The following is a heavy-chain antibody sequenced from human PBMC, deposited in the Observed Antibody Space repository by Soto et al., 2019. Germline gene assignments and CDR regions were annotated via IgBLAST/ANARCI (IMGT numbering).Heavy chain of an antibody. CDR1: GYTFTDYF. CDR3: ARVTLRAGNWFDP. J-gene: IGHJ5*02. Sequence: QVQLVQSGAEVKKPGASVKVSCKASGYTFTDYFIHWVRQAPGQGLEWMGWINPKSRGTTYAQKFQVRVTMTRDTSNTTAYMELMVLRSDDTAIYYCARVTLRAGNWFDPWGQGTLVTVSS. CDR2: INPKSRGT. V-gene: IGHV1-2*02.